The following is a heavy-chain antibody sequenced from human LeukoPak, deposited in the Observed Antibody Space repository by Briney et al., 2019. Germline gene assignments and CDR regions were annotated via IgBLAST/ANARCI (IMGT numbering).Heavy chain of an antibody. CDR3: SRGLTSSWSGFDY. Sequence: PGGSLRLSCAASGFTFSSYAMSWVRQAPGKGLEWVSAISGSGGSAYYADSVKGRFTISRDNAKSTLYLQMNSLRAENAAVYYCSRGLTSSWSGFDYWGQGTLVTVSS. V-gene: IGHV3-23*01. J-gene: IGHJ4*02. CDR2: ISGSGGSA. D-gene: IGHD6-13*01. CDR1: GFTFSSYA.